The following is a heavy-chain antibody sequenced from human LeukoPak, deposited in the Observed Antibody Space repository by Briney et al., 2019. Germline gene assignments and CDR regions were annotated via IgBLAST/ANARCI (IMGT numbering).Heavy chain of an antibody. CDR1: GYSLTNYY. D-gene: IGHD5-12*01. Sequence: ASVKVSCKAFGYSLTNYYVRWERQAPGQGLEWMGEINPSGGSTSYAQKFQGRITVTRDTYTNTVYMDLSSLRSEDTATYYCARGAPTTRIGAGRFDYWGQGSLLTVAS. V-gene: IGHV1-46*01. CDR2: INPSGGST. J-gene: IGHJ4*02. CDR3: ARGAPTTRIGAGRFDY.